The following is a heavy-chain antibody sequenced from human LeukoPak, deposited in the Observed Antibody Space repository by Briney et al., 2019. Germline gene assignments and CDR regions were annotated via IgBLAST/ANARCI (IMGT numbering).Heavy chain of an antibody. D-gene: IGHD6-13*01. CDR2: INPNSGGT. J-gene: IGHJ4*02. Sequence: ASVKVSCKASGYTFTGYYMHWVRQAPGQGLEWMGWINPNSGGTNYAQKFQGRVTMTRDTSISTAYMELSRLRSDDMAVYYCARGSIAAAFFDYWGQGTLVTVSS. V-gene: IGHV1-2*02. CDR1: GYTFTGYY. CDR3: ARGSIAAAFFDY.